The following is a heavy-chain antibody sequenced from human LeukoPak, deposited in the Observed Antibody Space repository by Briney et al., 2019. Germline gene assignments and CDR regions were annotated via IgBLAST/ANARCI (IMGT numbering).Heavy chain of an antibody. CDR2: ISSSGST. D-gene: IGHD3-10*01. Sequence: SETLSLTCTVSGDSISSGDYYWSWIRQPAGKGLEWIGRISSSGSTNYNPSLKSRVTISVDTSKNQFSLKLSSVTTADTAVYYCARDLAVWFGEFHNWFDPWGQGTLVTVSS. J-gene: IGHJ5*02. CDR1: GDSISSGDYY. CDR3: ARDLAVWFGEFHNWFDP. V-gene: IGHV4-61*02.